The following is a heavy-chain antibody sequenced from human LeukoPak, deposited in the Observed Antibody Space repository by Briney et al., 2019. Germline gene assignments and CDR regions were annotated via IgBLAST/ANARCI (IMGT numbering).Heavy chain of an antibody. J-gene: IGHJ3*02. CDR3: ARQLITMIVDGAFDI. V-gene: IGHV4-61*02. Sequence: SETLSLTCTVSGASISRGSHYWSWIRQPAGKGLEWIGRIYTIGNTNYNPSLKSRVTISVDTSKNQFSLKLSSVTAADTAVYYCARQLITMIVDGAFDIWGQGTMVTVSS. D-gene: IGHD3-22*01. CDR2: IYTIGNT. CDR1: GASISRGSHY.